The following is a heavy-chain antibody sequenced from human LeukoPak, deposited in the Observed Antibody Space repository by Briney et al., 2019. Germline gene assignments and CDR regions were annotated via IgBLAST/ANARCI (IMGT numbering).Heavy chain of an antibody. Sequence: SETLSPTCAVSGYSISSVYYWGWIRQPPGKGREWIGSIYHSGSTYYNPSLKSRVTISVDTSKNQFSLKLRSVTAADTAVYYWARIVGAVSERLDYWGQGTLVAVPS. D-gene: IGHD1-26*01. V-gene: IGHV4-38-2*01. J-gene: IGHJ4*02. CDR1: GYSISSVYY. CDR2: IYHSGST. CDR3: ARIVGAVSERLDY.